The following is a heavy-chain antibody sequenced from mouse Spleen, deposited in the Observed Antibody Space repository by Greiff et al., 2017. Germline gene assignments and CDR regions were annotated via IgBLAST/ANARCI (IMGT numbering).Heavy chain of an antibody. CDR3: ASYDYDGSYYAMDY. J-gene: IGHJ4*01. D-gene: IGHD2-4*01. V-gene: IGHV1-7*01. CDR2: INPSSGYT. Sequence: VQVVESGAELAKPGASVKLSCKASGYTFTSYWMHWVKQRPGQGLEWIGYINPSSGYTKYNQKFKDKATLTADKSSSTAYMQLSSLTYEDSAVYYCASYDYDGSYYAMDYWGQGTSVTVSS. CDR1: GYTFTSYW.